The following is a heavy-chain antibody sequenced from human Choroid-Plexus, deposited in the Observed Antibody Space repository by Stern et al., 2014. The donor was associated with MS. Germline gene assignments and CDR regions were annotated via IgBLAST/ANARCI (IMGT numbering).Heavy chain of an antibody. CDR1: GFTFGSCA. J-gene: IGHJ5*02. V-gene: IGHV3-30*18. D-gene: IGHD2/OR15-2a*01. CDR2: VSYDGSNK. Sequence: DQLVESGGGVVQPGRPLRLSCVASGFTFGSCAMHWVRQAPGKGLEWVAGVSYDGSNKYYADSMKGRFTISRDNSQNTLYMQMSSLRPEDTAVYYCAKDRHYLTYFFDHWGQGSLVTVSS. CDR3: AKDRHYLTYFFDH.